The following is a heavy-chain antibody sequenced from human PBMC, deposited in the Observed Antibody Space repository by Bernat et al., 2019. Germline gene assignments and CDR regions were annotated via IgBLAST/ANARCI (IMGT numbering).Heavy chain of an antibody. D-gene: IGHD2-21*02. CDR3: TTEAIVVVTAVDY. V-gene: IGHV3-15*01. CDR2: LKSKTEGGTT. Sequence: EVQLVESGGGLVEPGGSLRLSCAASGFTFNNAWMSWVRQAPGKGLEWVGRLKSKTEGGTTDYAAPVKGRFTISRDDSKNTLYLQMNSLKTEDTGVYYCTTEAIVVVTAVDYWGQGTLVTVS. CDR1: GFTFNNAW. J-gene: IGHJ4*02.